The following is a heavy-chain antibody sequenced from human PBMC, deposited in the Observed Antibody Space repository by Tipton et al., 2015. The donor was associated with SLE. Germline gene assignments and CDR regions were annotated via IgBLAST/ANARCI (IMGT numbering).Heavy chain of an antibody. V-gene: IGHV4-59*01. J-gene: IGHJ2*01. CDR1: GGSIRSYY. CDR3: AKADGVVGGQVPYWYFYL. Sequence: LRLSCTVSGGSIRSYYWSWIRLTPGKGLEWIGDIYYRGSPYYRESTTYNPSLESRATMSLDTPKNQFSLKLNSATAADTAVYYGAKADGVVGGQVPYWYFYLWGRGTLVSVSP. CDR2: IYYRGSPYYREST. D-gene: IGHD1-26*01.